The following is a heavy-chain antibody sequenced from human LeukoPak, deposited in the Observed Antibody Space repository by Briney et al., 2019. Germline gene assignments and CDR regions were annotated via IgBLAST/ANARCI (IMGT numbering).Heavy chain of an antibody. CDR1: GYTFTGYY. J-gene: IGHJ4*02. Sequence: ASVKVSCKASGYTFTGYYMHWVRQAPGQGLEWMGWINPNSGGTNYAQKLQRRVTMTTYTSISTAYMEPSRLTSDDTAVYCGARNLDCSGGSCYAFALQLFLSRGEGTLFSVSS. V-gene: IGHV1-2*02. CDR3: ARNLDCSGGSCYAFALQLFLS. D-gene: IGHD2-15*01. CDR2: INPNSGGT.